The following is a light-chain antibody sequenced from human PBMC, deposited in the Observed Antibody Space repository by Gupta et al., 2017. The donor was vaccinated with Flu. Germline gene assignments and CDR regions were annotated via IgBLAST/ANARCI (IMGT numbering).Light chain of an antibody. Sequence: DIQMTQSPSTLSASVGDRVTITCRASQTISNWLAWYQQKTGKAPKLLIYKASSLQSGVPLRFSGSGSGTEFTLTISSLQPDDFATYYCQQYNGTFGQGTKVEIK. V-gene: IGKV1-5*03. J-gene: IGKJ1*01. CDR2: KAS. CDR1: QTISNW. CDR3: QQYNGT.